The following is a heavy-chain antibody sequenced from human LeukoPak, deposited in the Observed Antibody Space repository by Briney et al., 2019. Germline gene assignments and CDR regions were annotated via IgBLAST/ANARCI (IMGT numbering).Heavy chain of an antibody. CDR2: ISYDGSNK. J-gene: IGHJ5*02. Sequence: GGSLRLSCAASGFTFSSYAMHWVRQAPGKGLEWVAVISYDGSNKYYADSVKGRFTISRDNSKNTLYLQMNSLRAEDTAVYYCARDEGYCSSTSCYTWFDPWGQGTLVTVSS. CDR1: GFTFSSYA. D-gene: IGHD2-2*02. CDR3: ARDEGYCSSTSCYTWFDP. V-gene: IGHV3-30-3*01.